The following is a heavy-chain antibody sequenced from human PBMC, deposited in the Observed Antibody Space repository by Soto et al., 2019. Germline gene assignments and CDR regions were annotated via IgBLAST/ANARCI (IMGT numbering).Heavy chain of an antibody. CDR1: GYSISSGYY. D-gene: IGHD3-22*01. V-gene: IGHV4-38-2*02. Sequence: SETLSLTCAVSGYSISSGYYWGSIRQPPGKGLEWIGSIYHSGSTYYNPSLKGRVTISVDTSKNQFSLKLSSVTAADTAVYYCARERLPDYYDSSGYFSGPWGQGTLVTVSS. CDR3: ARERLPDYYDSSGYFSGP. CDR2: IYHSGST. J-gene: IGHJ5*02.